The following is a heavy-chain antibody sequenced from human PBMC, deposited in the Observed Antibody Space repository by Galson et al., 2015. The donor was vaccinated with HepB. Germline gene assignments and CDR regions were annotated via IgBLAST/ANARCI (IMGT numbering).Heavy chain of an antibody. D-gene: IGHD6-6*01. Sequence: SLRLSCAASGFTFSDYAMSWVRQAPGKGLEWVSTISGNGDSTNYADSVKGRVTIFRDSSETTLYLQMNGLRVEDTAIYYCVTHGGAYTSSFPFFFDSWGQGTLVTVSS. CDR1: GFTFSDYA. V-gene: IGHV3-23*01. CDR3: VTHGGAYTSSFPFFFDS. CDR2: ISGNGDST. J-gene: IGHJ4*02.